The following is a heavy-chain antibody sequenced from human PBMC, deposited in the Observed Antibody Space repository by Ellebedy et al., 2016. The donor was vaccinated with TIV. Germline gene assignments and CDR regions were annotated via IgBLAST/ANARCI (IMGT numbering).Heavy chain of an antibody. CDR2: IYYSGST. D-gene: IGHD4-17*01. CDR3: ARRVTTVTTEKQTRWYFDL. CDR1: GGSISSSSYY. Sequence: MPSETLSLTCTVSGGSISSSSYYWGWIRQPPGKGLEWIGSIYYSGSTYYNPSLKSRVTISVDTSKNQFSLKLSSVTAADTDVYYCARRVTTVTTEKQTRWYFDLWGRGTLVTVSS. J-gene: IGHJ2*01. V-gene: IGHV4-39*07.